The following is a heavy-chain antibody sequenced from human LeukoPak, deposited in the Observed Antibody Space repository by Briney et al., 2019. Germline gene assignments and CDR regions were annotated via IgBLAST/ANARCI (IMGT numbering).Heavy chain of an antibody. D-gene: IGHD4-17*01. CDR1: GTSFTSYY. V-gene: IGHV4-34*04. CDR2: VNHSGYT. J-gene: IGHJ4*02. CDR3: ARMTTGHDY. Sequence: PSETLSLTCGVSGTSFTSYYWSWIRQTPGKGLEWIGEVNHSGYTNMNPSLKSRDTISVDTSKNQFSLMMTSVTAADTAVYFCARMTTGHDYWGQGILVTVSS.